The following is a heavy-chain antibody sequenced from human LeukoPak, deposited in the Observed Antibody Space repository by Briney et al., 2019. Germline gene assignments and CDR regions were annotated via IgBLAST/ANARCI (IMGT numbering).Heavy chain of an antibody. CDR3: ARSGYYYDSSGYPPFDY. J-gene: IGHJ4*02. CDR1: GGSIRSYY. Sequence: SEPLSLTCSVSGGSIRSYYWSWIRQPPGKGLEWIGYIYYSGSNKYNPSLKSRVTISVDTSKNQSSLKLSSVTAADTAVYYCARSGYYYDSSGYPPFDYWGQGTLVTVSS. D-gene: IGHD3-22*01. CDR2: IYYSGSN. V-gene: IGHV4-59*01.